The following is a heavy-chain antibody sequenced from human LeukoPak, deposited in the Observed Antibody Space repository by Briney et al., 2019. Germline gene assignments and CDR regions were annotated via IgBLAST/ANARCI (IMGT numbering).Heavy chain of an antibody. CDR3: ARNYGSGSLIDY. CDR2: INHSGST. CDR1: XY. V-gene: IGHV4-34*01. Sequence: XYWSWIRQPPGKGLEWIGEINHSGSTNYNPSLKSRVTISVDTSKNQFSLKLSSVTAADTAVYYCARNYGSGSLIDYWGQGTLVTVSS. D-gene: IGHD3-10*01. J-gene: IGHJ4*02.